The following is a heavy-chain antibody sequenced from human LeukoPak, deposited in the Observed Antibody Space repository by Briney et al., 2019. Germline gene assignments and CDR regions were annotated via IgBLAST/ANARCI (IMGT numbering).Heavy chain of an antibody. CDR2: IYHSGST. V-gene: IGHV4-34*01. Sequence: SETLSLTCAVYGGSFKGYYWNWLRQPPGKGLEWLGEIYHSGSTNCNPSLKSQVTISVDTSKNQFSLKLNSVTAADTAVYYCERGLFRAPAYFDSWGQGTLVTVSS. CDR3: ERGLFRAPAYFDS. CDR1: GGSFKGYY. J-gene: IGHJ4*02. D-gene: IGHD2-2*01.